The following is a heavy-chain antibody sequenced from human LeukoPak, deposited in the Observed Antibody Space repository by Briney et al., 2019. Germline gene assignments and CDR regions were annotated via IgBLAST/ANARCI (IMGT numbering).Heavy chain of an antibody. V-gene: IGHV3-23*01. D-gene: IGHD5-18*01. CDR1: GFTFSNYA. CDR2: ITNNAGSI. Sequence: PGGSLRLSCAASGFTFSNYAMSWVRQAPGKGLEWVSSITNNAGSIYYADSVKGRFTISRDNSKNTVYLQMNSLRAEDTAFYYCAKGTAMEGYWGQGTLVTVSS. CDR3: AKGTAMEGY. J-gene: IGHJ4*02.